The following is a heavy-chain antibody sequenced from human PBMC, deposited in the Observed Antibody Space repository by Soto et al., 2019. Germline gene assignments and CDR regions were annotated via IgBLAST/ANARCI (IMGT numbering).Heavy chain of an antibody. CDR3: AKVPYCSGWYDISYFDY. Sequence: GGSLRLSCAASGFTFSSDGMHWVRQAPGKGLEWVAVISYDGSNKYYADSVKGRFTISRDNSKNTLYLQMNSLRAEDTAVYYCAKVPYCSGWYDISYFDYWGQGTLVTGSA. V-gene: IGHV3-30*18. D-gene: IGHD6-19*01. CDR1: GFTFSSDG. CDR2: ISYDGSNK. J-gene: IGHJ4*02.